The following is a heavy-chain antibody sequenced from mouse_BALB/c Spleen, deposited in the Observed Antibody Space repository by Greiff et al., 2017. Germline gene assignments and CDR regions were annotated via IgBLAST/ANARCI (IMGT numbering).Heavy chain of an antibody. J-gene: IGHJ2*01. CDR2: IRNKANGYTT. CDR3: ARDMLGRGNY. Sequence: EVQLVESGGGLVQPGGSLRLSCATSGFTFTDYYMSWVRQPPGKELEWLGFIRNKANGYTTEYSASVKGRFTISRDNSQSILYLQMNTLRAEDSATYYCARDMLGRGNYWGQGTTLTVSS. CDR1: GFTFTDYY. V-gene: IGHV7-3*02. D-gene: IGHD4-1*01.